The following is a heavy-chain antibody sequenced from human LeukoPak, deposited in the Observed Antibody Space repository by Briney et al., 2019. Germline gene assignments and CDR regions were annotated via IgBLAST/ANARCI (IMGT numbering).Heavy chain of an antibody. CDR1: GSAFSRTW. V-gene: IGHV3-74*01. CDR3: ASGGAYAMAV. Sequence: PGGSLRLSCAASGSAFSRTWIHWVRQAAGKGPGWVSHINSDASRTTYADYVRGRFTIARDNAKNTVSLQMNSLRAEDTAVYYCASGGAYAMAVWGQGTTVTVSS. CDR2: INSDASRT. J-gene: IGHJ6*02. D-gene: IGHD4-23*01.